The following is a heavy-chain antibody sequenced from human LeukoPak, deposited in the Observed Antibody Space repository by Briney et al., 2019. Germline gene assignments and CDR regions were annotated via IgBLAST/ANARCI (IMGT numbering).Heavy chain of an antibody. CDR2: IKQDGSEK. J-gene: IGHJ5*02. D-gene: IGHD3-22*01. CDR1: GFTFSSYG. Sequence: PGGSLRLSCAASGFTFSSYGMHWVRQAPGKGLEWVANIKQDGSEKYYVDSVKGRFTISRDNAKNSLYLQMNSLRAEDTAVYYCASPGIYDSSGYYYSWGQGTLVTVSS. V-gene: IGHV3-7*01. CDR3: ASPGIYDSSGYYYS.